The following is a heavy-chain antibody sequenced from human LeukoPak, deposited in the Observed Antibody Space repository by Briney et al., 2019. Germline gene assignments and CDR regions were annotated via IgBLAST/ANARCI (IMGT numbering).Heavy chain of an antibody. V-gene: IGHV4-30-4*01. CDR3: ARDRAVTRDFDY. CDR1: DGSISSGDYY. J-gene: IGHJ4*02. CDR2: IYYSGST. Sequence: SQTLSLTCTVSDGSISSGDYYWSWIRQPPGKGLEWIGYIYYSGSTYYNPSLKSRVTISVDTSKNQFSLKLSSVTAADTAVYYCARDRAVTRDFDYWGQGTLVTVSS. D-gene: IGHD4-17*01.